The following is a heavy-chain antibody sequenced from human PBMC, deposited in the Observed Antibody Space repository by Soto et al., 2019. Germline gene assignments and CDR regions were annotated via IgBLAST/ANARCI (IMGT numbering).Heavy chain of an antibody. V-gene: IGHV3-9*01. CDR2: IYYNSNRI. CDR1: GATLQDYA. CDR3: GKDISPGGMDV. J-gene: IGHJ6*04. Sequence: EVQLVESGGGLVQPGGSLRLSCAGYGATLQDYAMHWVRQAPGKGLEWVSGIYYNSNRIDYADSVKGRFTISRDNARNALYLQMNSLTTEDTAFYYCGKDISPGGMDVWGRGIMVTVSS.